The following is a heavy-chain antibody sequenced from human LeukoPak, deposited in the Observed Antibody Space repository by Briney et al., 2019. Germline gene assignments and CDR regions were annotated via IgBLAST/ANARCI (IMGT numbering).Heavy chain of an antibody. J-gene: IGHJ3*02. D-gene: IGHD2-2*01. Sequence: GGSLRLSCAASGFTFTTHWMSWVRQAPGKGLEWVANIKYDGSEKYHVDSVKGRFTISRDNAKNSLYLELNSLRGEDTAVYYCAREGAHCSTDGCYGFRAFDIWGQGTMVTVSS. CDR1: GFTFTTHW. CDR2: IKYDGSEK. V-gene: IGHV3-7*01. CDR3: AREGAHCSTDGCYGFRAFDI.